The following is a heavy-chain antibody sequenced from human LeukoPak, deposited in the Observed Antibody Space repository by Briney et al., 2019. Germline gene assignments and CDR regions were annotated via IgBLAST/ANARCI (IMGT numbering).Heavy chain of an antibody. J-gene: IGHJ5*02. V-gene: IGHV3-74*01. CDR3: AKGARGSSQSSGYFNWFDP. CDR1: GFTFSSYW. D-gene: IGHD3-22*01. CDR2: INSDGSST. Sequence: GGSLRLSCAASGFTFSSYWMHWVRQAPGKGLVWVSRINSDGSSTSYADSVKGRFTISRDNAKNTLYLQMNSLRAEDTAVYYCAKGARGSSQSSGYFNWFDPWGQGTLVTVSS.